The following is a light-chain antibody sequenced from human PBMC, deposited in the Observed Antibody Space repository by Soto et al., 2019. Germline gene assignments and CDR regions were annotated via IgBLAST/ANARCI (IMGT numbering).Light chain of an antibody. Sequence: QSVLTQPPSASGTPGQRVIISCSGSSSNIGNNYVSWYQQLPGTAPKLLIYDNNKRPSGIPDRFSGSKSGTSGTLDITGLQTGDEADYYCATWDGSLPGEVFGGGTKLTVL. J-gene: IGLJ2*01. CDR1: SSNIGNNY. CDR3: ATWDGSLPGEV. CDR2: DNN. V-gene: IGLV1-51*01.